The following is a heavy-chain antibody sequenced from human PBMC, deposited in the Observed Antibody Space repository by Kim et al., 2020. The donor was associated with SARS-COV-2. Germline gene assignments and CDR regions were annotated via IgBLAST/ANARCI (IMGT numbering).Heavy chain of an antibody. CDR1: GVSMYRSTYF. V-gene: IGHV4-39*01. D-gene: IGHD3-22*01. J-gene: IGHJ4*02. CDR3: ARLKNYSDSGGYIDY. Sequence: SETLSLTCTASGVSMYRSTYFWGWIRQPPGKGLEWIGNIYYSGNSYCNPSLKSRVTISVDTSKTQFSLKLSSVTAADTAVYYCARLKNYSDSGGYIDYWGQGTLVTVSS. CDR2: IYYSGNS.